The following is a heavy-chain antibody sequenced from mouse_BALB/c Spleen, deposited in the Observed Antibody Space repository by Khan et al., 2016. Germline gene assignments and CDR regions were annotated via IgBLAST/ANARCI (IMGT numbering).Heavy chain of an antibody. CDR2: ISHSGST. Sequence: VQLKESGPSLVKLSQTLSLTCSVTGDSITSGYWNWIRKSPGNKLEYMGYISHSGSTYYNPSLKSRIHITRDTSKNQCYLQLNPVTTEDTTTYYCARYDGSTYVVCMDYWGQGTSVTVSS. V-gene: IGHV3-8*02. J-gene: IGHJ4*01. CDR1: GDSITSGY. CDR3: ARYDGSTYVVCMDY. D-gene: IGHD1-1*01.